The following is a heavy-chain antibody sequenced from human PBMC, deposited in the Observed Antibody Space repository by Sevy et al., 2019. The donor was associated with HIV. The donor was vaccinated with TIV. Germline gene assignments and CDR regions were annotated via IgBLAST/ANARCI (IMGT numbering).Heavy chain of an antibody. J-gene: IGHJ6*03. D-gene: IGHD5-12*01. CDR3: RGSSYDQSFYYYYYYMDV. CDR2: IYYSGST. CDR1: GGSISSSSYY. Sequence: SETLSLSCTVSGGSISSSSYYWGWIRQPPGKGLEWIGSIYYSGSTYYNPSLKSRVTISVDTSKNQFSLKLGSMTAAGTAVYYCRGSSYDQSFYYYYYYMDVWGKGTTVTVSS. V-gene: IGHV4-39*01.